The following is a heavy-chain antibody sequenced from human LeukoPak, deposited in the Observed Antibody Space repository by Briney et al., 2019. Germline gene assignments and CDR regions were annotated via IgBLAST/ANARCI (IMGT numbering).Heavy chain of an antibody. Sequence: SETLSLTCAVYGGSFSGYYWSWIRQPPGKGLEWIGEINHSGSTNYNPSLKSRVTISVDTSKNQFSLKLSSVTAADTAVYYCARGRSYYYGSGSYYNSNLYYCYYMDVWGKGTTVTVSS. CDR1: GGSFSGYY. J-gene: IGHJ6*03. CDR3: ARGRSYYYGSGSYYNSNLYYCYYMDV. V-gene: IGHV4-34*01. CDR2: INHSGST. D-gene: IGHD3-10*01.